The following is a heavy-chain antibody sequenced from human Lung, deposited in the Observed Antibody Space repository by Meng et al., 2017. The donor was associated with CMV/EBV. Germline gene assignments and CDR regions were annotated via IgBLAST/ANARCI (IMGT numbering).Heavy chain of an antibody. J-gene: IGHJ6*01. Sequence: SCAASGFPFSSYEMNWVRQAPGKGLEWVSFISLSGTTIYYADSVKGRFTISRDNAKNSLYLQVNSLKAEDTAVYYCARDFWKGQTHVWGQGNGVNGAS. CDR2: ISLSGTTI. CDR1: GFPFSSYE. V-gene: IGHV3-48*03. D-gene: IGHD3-3*01. CDR3: ARDFWKGQTHV.